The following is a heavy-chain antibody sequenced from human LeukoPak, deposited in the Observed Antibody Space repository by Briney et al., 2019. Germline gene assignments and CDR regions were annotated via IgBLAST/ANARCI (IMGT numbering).Heavy chain of an antibody. CDR3: ARILGRDDNYDILTGYSPPFDY. CDR2: ISSSSYI. CDR1: GFTFSSYS. J-gene: IGHJ4*02. Sequence: RTGGSLRLSCAASGFTFSSYSMNWVRQAPGKGLEWVSSISSSSYIYYADSVKGRFTISRDNAKNSLYLQMNSLRAEDTAVYYCARILGRDDNYDILTGYSPPFDYWGQGTLVTVSS. D-gene: IGHD3-9*01. V-gene: IGHV3-21*01.